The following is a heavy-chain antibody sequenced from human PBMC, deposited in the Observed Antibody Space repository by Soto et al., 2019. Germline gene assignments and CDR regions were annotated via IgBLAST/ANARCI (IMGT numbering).Heavy chain of an antibody. CDR1: GASIDTYY. D-gene: IGHD4-17*01. Sequence: PSETLSLTCSVSGASIDTYYWTWIRQPAGKGLEWIGLIHTSGSSYYNPSLESRVTMSEDTSKNHVSLKLTSVTAADTAVYYCVGVGYGRGFDFWGQGTQVTVS. CDR3: VGVGYGRGFDF. V-gene: IGHV4-4*07. CDR2: IHTSGSS. J-gene: IGHJ4*02.